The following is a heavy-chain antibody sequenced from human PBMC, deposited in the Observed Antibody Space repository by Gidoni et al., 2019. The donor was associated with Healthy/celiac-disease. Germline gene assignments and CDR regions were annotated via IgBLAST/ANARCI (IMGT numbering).Heavy chain of an antibody. CDR3: ARDGEPMGYNWFDP. J-gene: IGHJ5*02. Sequence: EVQLVESGGGLVKPGGSLRLSCAASGFTFRRYAMHWVRQAPGKGLEYVSAISSNGGSTYYANSVKGRFTISRDNSKNTLYLQMGSLRAEDMAVYYCARDGEPMGYNWFDPWGQGTLVTVSS. D-gene: IGHD1-26*01. CDR2: ISSNGGST. CDR1: GFTFRRYA. V-gene: IGHV3-64*01.